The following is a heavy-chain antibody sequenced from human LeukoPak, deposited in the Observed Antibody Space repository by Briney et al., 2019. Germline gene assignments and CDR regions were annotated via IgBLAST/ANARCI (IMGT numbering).Heavy chain of an antibody. CDR1: GLTFSSTW. Sequence: GGSLRLSCAASGLTFSSTWMHWVRQVPGKGPVWVSHINSDGSSTTYADSVKGRFTIPRDNAKNMVYLQMNSLRAEDTAVYYCAADGGHAFQIWGRGTMVTVSS. V-gene: IGHV3-74*01. CDR3: AADGGHAFQI. J-gene: IGHJ3*02. CDR2: INSDGSST.